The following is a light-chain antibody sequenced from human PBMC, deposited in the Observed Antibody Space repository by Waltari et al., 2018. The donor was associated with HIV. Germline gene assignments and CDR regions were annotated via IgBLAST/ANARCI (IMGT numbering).Light chain of an antibody. J-gene: IGKJ2*01. CDR2: GAA. CDR1: QGVGSN. Sequence: TQSPAILSVSPGERVTLSCRASQGVGSNLAWYQQKVGQAPRLLIYGAATRAAEIPVRFSGSGSETDFTLTIDSLQSEDFATYYCQQYNIRPRGNTFGQGTKLQIK. CDR3: QQYNIRPRGNT. V-gene: IGKV3-15*01.